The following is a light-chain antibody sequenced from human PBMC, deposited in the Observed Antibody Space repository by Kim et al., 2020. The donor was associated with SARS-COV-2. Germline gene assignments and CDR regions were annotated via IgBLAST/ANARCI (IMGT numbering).Light chain of an antibody. Sequence: ASTGDSGTINCRMSRGGSTEVAWYRQKPGKAPHRLIYDASTLQSGVPSRFRGSGSGTDFTLTISWLQSEDFATYYCQQYYSFPPTFGQGTKVDIK. V-gene: IGKV1D-8*01. CDR1: RGGSTE. CDR2: DAS. CDR3: QQYYSFPPT. J-gene: IGKJ1*01.